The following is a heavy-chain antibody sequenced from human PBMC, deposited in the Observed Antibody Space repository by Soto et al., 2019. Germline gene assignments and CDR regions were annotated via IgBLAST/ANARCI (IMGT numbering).Heavy chain of an antibody. CDR1: GFTFSSYW. V-gene: IGHV3-74*01. J-gene: IGHJ4*02. D-gene: IGHD5-18*01. CDR2: INTDGSST. Sequence: GGSLRLSCAASGFTFSSYWMHWVRQAPGKGLVWVSRINTDGSSTSYADSVKGRFTISRDNAKNTLYLQMNSLRAEDTAVYYCASTVYSYGYGYWGQGTLVTVSS. CDR3: ASTVYSYGYGY.